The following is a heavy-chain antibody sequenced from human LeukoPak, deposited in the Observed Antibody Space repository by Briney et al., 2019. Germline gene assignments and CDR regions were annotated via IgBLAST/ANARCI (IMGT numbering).Heavy chain of an antibody. D-gene: IGHD1-26*01. CDR3: ARQGYTVSYYFLDY. J-gene: IGHJ4*02. CDR2: IYSTGST. CDR1: GGSVRSYW. V-gene: IGHV4-4*07. Sequence: SETLSLTCDVSGGSVRSYWWGWVRQPAGKGLEWLGRIYSTGSTRFNPSLKSRLTLSIDTSTNQFSLKLTSVTAADTAVYFCARQGYTVSYYFLDYWSQGTLVTVSS.